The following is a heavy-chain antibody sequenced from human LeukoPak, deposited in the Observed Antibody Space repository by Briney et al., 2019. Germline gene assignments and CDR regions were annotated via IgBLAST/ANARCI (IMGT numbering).Heavy chain of an antibody. V-gene: IGHV3-21*01. J-gene: IGHJ6*03. CDR2: ISSSSSYI. Sequence: GGSLTLSCAASGFTFSSYSMEWVRQAPGKGLEWVSSISSSSSYIYYADSVKGRFTISRDNAKNSLYLQMNSLRAEDTAVYYWARRRTAWDYYYYMDVWGKGTTVTVSS. CDR3: ARRRTAWDYYYYMDV. CDR1: GFTFSSYS.